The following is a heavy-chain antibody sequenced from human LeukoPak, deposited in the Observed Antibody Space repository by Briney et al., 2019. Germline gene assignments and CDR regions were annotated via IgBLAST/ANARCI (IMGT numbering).Heavy chain of an antibody. CDR2: ISPRSATI. CDR1: XXXXXTHG. J-gene: IGHJ2*01. V-gene: IGHV3-48*01. CDR3: ARVRGPTVTTWYFDL. Sequence: GGSLRLSCXAXXXXXXTHGMIWVRQAPGKGLEWVSYISPRSATIYYADSVKGRFTISRDDARNSLFLQMHSLRAGDTAVYYCARVRGPTVTTWYFDLWGRGTLVTVSS. D-gene: IGHD4-17*01.